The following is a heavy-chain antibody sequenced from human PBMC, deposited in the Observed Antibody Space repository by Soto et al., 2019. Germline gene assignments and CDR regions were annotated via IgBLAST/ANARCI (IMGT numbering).Heavy chain of an antibody. J-gene: IGHJ4*02. V-gene: IGHV4-61*01. CDR3: ARXILGYSRAFXY. D-gene: IGHD5-18*01. CDR2: IYSSGSA. Sequence: PSETLSLTCTVSGDSVSSYNYYWTWIRQPPGKGLEWIGYIYSSGSANYTPSLMSRVTISGDTSGIQFSLNLTSVTAAHRDLYNCARXILGYSRAFXYRGQRILVTVSS. CDR1: GDSVSSYNYY.